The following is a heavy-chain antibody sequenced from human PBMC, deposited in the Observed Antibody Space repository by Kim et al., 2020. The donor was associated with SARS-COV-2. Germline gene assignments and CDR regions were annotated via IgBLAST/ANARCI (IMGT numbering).Heavy chain of an antibody. CDR1: GGSMNDYF. D-gene: IGHD1-26*01. CDR2: ITYSGTA. Sequence: SETLSLTCTVSGGSMNDYFWNWIRQPPGKGLEWIAFITYSGTANYNPSLKSRVTMSLDTSKYQFSLKLNSVTTADTAVYYCASQYTGSYRFQHWGQGTLVTVSS. J-gene: IGHJ1*01. V-gene: IGHV4-59*01. CDR3: ASQYTGSYRFQH.